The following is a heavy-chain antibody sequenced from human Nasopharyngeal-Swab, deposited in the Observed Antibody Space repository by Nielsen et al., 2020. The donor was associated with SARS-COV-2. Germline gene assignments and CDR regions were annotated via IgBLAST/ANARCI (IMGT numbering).Heavy chain of an antibody. D-gene: IGHD6-13*01. V-gene: IGHV3-15*01. CDR2: IKSKTDGGTT. Sequence: WIRQPPGKGLEWVGRIKSKTDGGTTDYAAPVKGRFTISRDDSKNTLYLQMNSLKTEDTAVYYCTTDVDSSSWHYYYYGMDVWGQETTVTVSS. CDR3: TTDVDSSSWHYYYYGMDV. J-gene: IGHJ6*02.